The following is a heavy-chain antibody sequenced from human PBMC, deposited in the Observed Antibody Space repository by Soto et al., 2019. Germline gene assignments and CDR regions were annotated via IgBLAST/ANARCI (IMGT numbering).Heavy chain of an antibody. D-gene: IGHD2-15*01. J-gene: IGHJ4*02. CDR1: GFIFSEST. Sequence: LRLSCSASGFIFSESTIYWVRQVPGKGLEAISAVSTSGRSTYYADSVKDRFTISRDNSKNTLFLQMGSLRPEDTAIYYCVKQAHGLDGVAFDYWGQGTQVTVSS. CDR3: VKQAHGLDGVAFDY. CDR2: VSTSGRST. V-gene: IGHV3-64D*06.